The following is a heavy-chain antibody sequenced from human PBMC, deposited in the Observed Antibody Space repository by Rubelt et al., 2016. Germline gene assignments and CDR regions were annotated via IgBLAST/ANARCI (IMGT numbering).Heavy chain of an antibody. D-gene: IGHD4-17*01. CDR2: INPSGGRP. V-gene: IGHV1-46*01. CDR3: ARAASTVTTLLDLGY. CDR1: GYTFTSYY. J-gene: IGHJ4*02. Sequence: QVQLVQSGAEVKKPGASVKVSCKASGYTFTSYYMHWVRQAPGQGLEWMGIINPSGGRPSYAQKFQGRVTMARDTSTSTVYMELSSLRSEDTAVYYCARAASTVTTLLDLGYWGQGTLVTVSS.